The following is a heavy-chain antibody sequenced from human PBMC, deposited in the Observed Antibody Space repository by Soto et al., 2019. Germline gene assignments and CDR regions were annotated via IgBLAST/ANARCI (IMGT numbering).Heavy chain of an antibody. J-gene: IGHJ4*02. Sequence: ASVKVSCKASGYTFTSYAMHWVRQAPGQRLEWMGWINAGNGNTKYSQKFQGRVTITRDTSASTAYMELRSLRSDDTAVYYCARDIIGITIFGVVIPTLDYWGQGTLVTVSS. D-gene: IGHD3-3*01. CDR1: GYTFTSYA. V-gene: IGHV1-3*01. CDR3: ARDIIGITIFGVVIPTLDY. CDR2: INAGNGNT.